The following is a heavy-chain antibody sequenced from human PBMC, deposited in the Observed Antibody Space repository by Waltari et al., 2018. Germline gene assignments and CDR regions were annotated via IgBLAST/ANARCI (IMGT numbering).Heavy chain of an antibody. V-gene: IGHV3-74*01. J-gene: IGHJ4*02. Sequence: EVQLVESGGGLVQPGGSLRLSCAASGITFSRYWMHWVRQPPGIGLVWGSRINSDGSSTSYADSVKGRFTISRDNAKNTLYLQMNSLRAEDTAVYYCATCYYYDSSGNYYVSDYWGQGTLVTVSS. CDR3: ATCYYYDSSGNYYVSDY. CDR2: INSDGSST. CDR1: GITFSRYW. D-gene: IGHD3-22*01.